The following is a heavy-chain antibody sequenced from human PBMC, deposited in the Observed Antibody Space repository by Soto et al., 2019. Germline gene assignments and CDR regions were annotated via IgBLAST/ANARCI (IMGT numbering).Heavy chain of an antibody. CDR2: VNPKSGNT. CDR1: GYSFSTYD. D-gene: IGHD2-2*02. Sequence: QVQLVQSGAEVKKPGASVKVSCKASGYSFSTYDINWVRQAAGQGLEWMGWVNPKSGNTDYAQRFRGRVTMTSNTSISTGYMELSALTPVETAVYYCARPYWDSTSFYTDWFDPWGQGTLVTVSS. CDR3: ARPYWDSTSFYTDWFDP. J-gene: IGHJ5*02. V-gene: IGHV1-8*01.